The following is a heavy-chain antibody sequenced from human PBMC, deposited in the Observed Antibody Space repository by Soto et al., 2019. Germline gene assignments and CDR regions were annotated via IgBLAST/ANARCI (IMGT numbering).Heavy chain of an antibody. CDR1: GGTFSSYA. CDR3: ARVVSIAVDYYYYGMDV. CDR2: IIPIFGTA. D-gene: IGHD6-6*01. Sequence: SVKVSCKASGGTFSSYAISWVRQAPGQGLEWMGGIIPIFGTANYAQKFQGRVTITADESTSTAYMELSSLRSEDTAVYYCARVVSIAVDYYYYGMDVWGQGPTVTVSS. V-gene: IGHV1-69*13. J-gene: IGHJ6*02.